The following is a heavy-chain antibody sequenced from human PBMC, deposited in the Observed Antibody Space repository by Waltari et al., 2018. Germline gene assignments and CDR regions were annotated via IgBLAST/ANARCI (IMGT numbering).Heavy chain of an antibody. Sequence: QVQLVESGGGVVQPGMSLRLSCAAPGFSLGTSGMHWVRQAPGKGLEWVALIFFGGSDSFYADSVRGRFTISRDNSKNTLYLDINSLRLDDTAIYYCAKDAFGNTYLDHWGQGTLVTVSS. J-gene: IGHJ4*02. CDR1: GFSLGTSG. CDR2: IFFGGSDS. D-gene: IGHD3-10*01. V-gene: IGHV3-30*19. CDR3: AKDAFGNTYLDH.